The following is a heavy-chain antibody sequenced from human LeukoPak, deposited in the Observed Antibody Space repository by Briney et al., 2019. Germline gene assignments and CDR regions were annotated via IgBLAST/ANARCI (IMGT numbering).Heavy chain of an antibody. CDR3: ASRTRYSGSYLTFDY. J-gene: IGHJ4*02. D-gene: IGHD1-26*01. Sequence: SETLSLTCAVSVGSLSSGSYYWGWVRQPPGKGLGWIGSIYYSGSTYYNPSLKSRVTISVDTSKNQFSLKLSSVTAADTAVYYCASRTRYSGSYLTFDYWGQGTLVTVSS. V-gene: IGHV4-39*01. CDR1: VGSLSSGSYY. CDR2: IYYSGST.